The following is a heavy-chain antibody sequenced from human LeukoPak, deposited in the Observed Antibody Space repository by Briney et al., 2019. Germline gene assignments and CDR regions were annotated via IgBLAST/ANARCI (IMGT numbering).Heavy chain of an antibody. CDR1: GDSVSSNSAA. Sequence: SQTLSLTCAISGDSVSSNSAAWNWIRQSPSRGLEWLGRTYYRSKWYNDYAVSVKSRITINPDTSKNQFSLQLNSVTPEDTAVYYCARDSDIVVVKEGYYYGMDVWGKGTTVTASS. V-gene: IGHV6-1*01. D-gene: IGHD2-2*01. J-gene: IGHJ6*04. CDR2: TYYRSKWYN. CDR3: ARDSDIVVVKEGYYYGMDV.